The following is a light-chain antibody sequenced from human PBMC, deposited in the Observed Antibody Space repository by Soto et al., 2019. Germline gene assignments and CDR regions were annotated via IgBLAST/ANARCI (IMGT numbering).Light chain of an antibody. CDR3: QQYKNWPPLT. CDR2: AAS. J-gene: IGKJ4*01. Sequence: EIVMTQSPATLSVSPGETATLSCRASQSVGSAVAWYQHKPGQAPRLLIVAASISATGVPGRVSGGGSGTEFTLTISSLQSEDFAVYYCQQYKNWPPLTFGGGTTVEIK. CDR1: QSVGSA. V-gene: IGKV3-15*01.